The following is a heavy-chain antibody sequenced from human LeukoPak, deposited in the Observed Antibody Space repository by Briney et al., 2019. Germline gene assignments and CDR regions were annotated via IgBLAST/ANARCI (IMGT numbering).Heavy chain of an antibody. CDR2: ISGSGGST. D-gene: IGHD3-3*01. Sequence: PGGSLRLSCAASGFTFSSYAMSWVRQAPGKGLEWVSAISGSGGSTYYADSVKGRFTISRDNSKNTLYLQMNSLRAEDTAVYYCAKDDHYDFWSGYPYYFDYWGQGTLVTVSS. V-gene: IGHV3-23*01. CDR3: AKDDHYDFWSGYPYYFDY. J-gene: IGHJ4*02. CDR1: GFTFSSYA.